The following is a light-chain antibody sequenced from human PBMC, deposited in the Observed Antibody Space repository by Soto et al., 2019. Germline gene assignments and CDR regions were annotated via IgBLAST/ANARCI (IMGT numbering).Light chain of an antibody. V-gene: IGKV3D-20*02. CDR1: QGVASSY. CDR2: GVS. Sequence: EIVLTQSPGTLSLSPGERATLSCRTSQGVASSYLAWYQQKPGQAPRLLIYGVSNRATGIPDRFSGSGSGTDFTLTISRLEPEDFAVYFCRQRSNWPFTFGPGAKVDIK. J-gene: IGKJ3*01. CDR3: RQRSNWPFT.